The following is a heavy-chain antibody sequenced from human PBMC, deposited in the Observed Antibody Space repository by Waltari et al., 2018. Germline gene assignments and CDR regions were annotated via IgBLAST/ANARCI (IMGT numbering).Heavy chain of an antibody. D-gene: IGHD6-6*01. J-gene: IGHJ4*02. CDR2: INHSGST. V-gene: IGHV4-34*01. CDR3: ARAKRARPTYYFDY. Sequence: QVQLQQWGAGLLKPSETLSLTCAVYGGSFSGYYWSWIRQPPGKGLEWIGEINHSGSTNYNPSLKSRVTISVDTSKNQFSLKLSSVTAADTAVYYCARAKRARPTYYFDYWGQGTLVTVSS. CDR1: GGSFSGYY.